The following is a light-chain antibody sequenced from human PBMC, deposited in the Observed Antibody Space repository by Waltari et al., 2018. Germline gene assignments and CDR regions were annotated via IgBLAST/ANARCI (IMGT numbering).Light chain of an antibody. J-gene: IGKJ2*01. CDR1: QNIITW. CDR3: QQYDDFPST. CDR2: TAS. V-gene: IGKV1-5*03. Sequence: DIQMTQSPSTFSVSVGDRVTITCRASQNIITWLAWYQQKPGKPPRLLVHTASILETGVPSRFSGSGSGTTFTLTINSLQPDDLATYYCQQYDDFPSTFGQGTKLEIK.